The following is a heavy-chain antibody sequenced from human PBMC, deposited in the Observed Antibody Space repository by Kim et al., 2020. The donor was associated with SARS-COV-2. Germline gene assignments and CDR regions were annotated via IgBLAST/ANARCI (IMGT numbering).Heavy chain of an antibody. J-gene: IGHJ2*01. CDR3: ARRYGGSHYWYFDL. V-gene: IGHV3-74*01. Sequence: AEPVNGRFTISRDDAKNTLYLQMTSLRAEDTAVYYCARRYGGSHYWYFDLWGRGTLVTVSS. D-gene: IGHD2-15*01.